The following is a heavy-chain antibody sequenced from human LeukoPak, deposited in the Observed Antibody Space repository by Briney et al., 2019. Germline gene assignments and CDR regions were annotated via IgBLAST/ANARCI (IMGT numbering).Heavy chain of an antibody. CDR3: ARDHGDPYYYGMDV. D-gene: IGHD3-10*01. J-gene: IGHJ6*04. V-gene: IGHV3-11*06. CDR2: ISSSSSYT. CDR1: GFTFSDYY. Sequence: GGSLRLSCAASGFTFSDYYMSSIRQAPGKGLEWVSYISSSSSYTNYAVSVKGRFTISRDNAKNSLYLQMNSLRAEDAAVYYCARDHGDPYYYGMDVWGKGTTVTVSS.